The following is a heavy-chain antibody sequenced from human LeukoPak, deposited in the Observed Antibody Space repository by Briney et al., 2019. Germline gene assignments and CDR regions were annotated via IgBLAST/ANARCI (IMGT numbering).Heavy chain of an antibody. J-gene: IGHJ4*02. Sequence: GGSLRLSCAASGFIFNTYAMTWVRQAPGKGLEWVSSISGSGTQYVDSMKGRFTISRDNSKNTLYLQMNSLRVEDTAVYYCARGYQRPDYWGQGTLITVSS. CDR1: GFIFNTYA. CDR2: ISGSGT. V-gene: IGHV3-23*01. CDR3: ARGYQRPDY. D-gene: IGHD2-2*01.